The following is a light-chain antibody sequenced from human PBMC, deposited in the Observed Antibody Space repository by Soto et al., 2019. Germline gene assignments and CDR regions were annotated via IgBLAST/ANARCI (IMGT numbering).Light chain of an antibody. V-gene: IGKV1-5*03. CDR1: QTISSW. Sequence: DIQMTQSPSTLSVSVGDRVTITCRASQTISSWLAWYQQKPGKAPKLLIYKASTLKSGVPSRFSGSGSGTEFILTISSLQPDDFASYCCQHYGGMWTFGQGTKVDI. J-gene: IGKJ1*01. CDR2: KAS. CDR3: QHYGGMWT.